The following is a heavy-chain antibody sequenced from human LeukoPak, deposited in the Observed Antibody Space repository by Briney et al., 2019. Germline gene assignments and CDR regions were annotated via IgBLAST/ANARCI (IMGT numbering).Heavy chain of an antibody. CDR1: GGSVGSGSYY. CDR3: ARRWYHAYCDY. Sequence: SETLSLTCTVSGGSVGSGSYYWSWIRQPPGKGLEWIGCIDYSGSTYYNPSLKSRVTVSADTSKNQFSLTLTSVTAADTAVYYCARRWYHAYCDYWGQGSLVTVSS. CDR2: IDYSGST. D-gene: IGHD2-15*01. V-gene: IGHV4-61*01. J-gene: IGHJ4*02.